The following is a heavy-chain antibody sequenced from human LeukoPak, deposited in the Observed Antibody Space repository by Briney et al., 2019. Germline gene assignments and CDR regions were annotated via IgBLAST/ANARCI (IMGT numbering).Heavy chain of an antibody. CDR2: INHSGST. V-gene: IGHV4-34*01. J-gene: IGHJ4*02. Sequence: PSETLSLTCAVYGGSFSGYSWSWIRQPPGKGLEWIGEINHSGSTNYNPSLKSRLTISVDTSKNQFSLKLSSVTAADTAVYYCARGAPGYWGQGTLGTVSS. CDR3: ARGAPGY. CDR1: GGSFSGYS.